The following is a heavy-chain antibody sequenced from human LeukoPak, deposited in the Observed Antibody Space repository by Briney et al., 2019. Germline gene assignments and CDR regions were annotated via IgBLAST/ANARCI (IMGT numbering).Heavy chain of an antibody. CDR1: GYTFTSYG. D-gene: IGHD2-15*01. J-gene: IGHJ4*02. CDR3: ARVPVVAAFYYFDY. Sequence: ASVKVSFKASGYTFTSYGISWVRQAPGQGLEWMGWISAYNGNTNYAQKLQGRVTMTTDTSTSTAYMELRSLRSDDTAVYYCARVPVVAAFYYFDYWGQGTLVTVSS. CDR2: ISAYNGNT. V-gene: IGHV1-18*01.